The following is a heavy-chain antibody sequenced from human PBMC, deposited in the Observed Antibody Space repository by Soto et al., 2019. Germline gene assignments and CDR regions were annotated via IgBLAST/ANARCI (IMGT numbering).Heavy chain of an antibody. CDR2: ISARGGST. V-gene: IGHV3-23*01. Sequence: EVQLLDSGGGLVQPGGSLRLTCAASGFTFSNYVMNWVRQAPGKGRAWVSAISARGGSTYYADSVKGRFTISRDNSKNTLYLQMSSLRAEDTAVYYCAKGPLGSGYYLDYWGQGTLVTVSS. CDR1: GFTFSNYV. CDR3: AKGPLGSGYYLDY. J-gene: IGHJ4*02. D-gene: IGHD3-3*01.